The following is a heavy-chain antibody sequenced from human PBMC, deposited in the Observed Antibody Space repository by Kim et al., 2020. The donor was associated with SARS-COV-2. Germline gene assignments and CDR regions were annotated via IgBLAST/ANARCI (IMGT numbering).Heavy chain of an antibody. Sequence: SETLSLTCTVSGDSISSDDYYWSWVRQPPGAGLEWIGYISYSGVTYFNPSLKSRLTISVGSSNNEFYLYLRSVTAADTAVYYCARGGPTSGGEDKCEFWGQGTLVPVSS. CDR2: ISYSGVT. CDR3: ARGGPTSGGEDKCEF. CDR1: GDSISSDDYY. J-gene: IGHJ4*02. D-gene: IGHD2-8*02. V-gene: IGHV4-30-4*01.